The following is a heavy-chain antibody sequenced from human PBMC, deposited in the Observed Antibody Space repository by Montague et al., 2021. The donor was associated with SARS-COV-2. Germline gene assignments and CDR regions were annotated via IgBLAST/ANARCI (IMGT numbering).Heavy chain of an antibody. CDR3: ARVADYDVLTGFVTEGFDY. J-gene: IGHJ4*02. CDR2: ITYSGST. Sequence: SETLSLTCAVYGGSFSGYCWTWIRQPPGKGLEWIGEITYSGSTNYNPSLKGRVTVSVDTSKSQFSLNLRSVTAADTAIYYCARVADYDVLTGFVTEGFDYWGQGTLVTVSS. CDR1: GGSFSGYC. V-gene: IGHV4-34*01. D-gene: IGHD3-9*01.